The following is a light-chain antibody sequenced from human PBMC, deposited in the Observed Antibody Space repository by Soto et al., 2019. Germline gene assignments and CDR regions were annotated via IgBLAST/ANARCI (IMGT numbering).Light chain of an antibody. CDR3: QQTYSIPWT. V-gene: IGKV1-39*01. CDR2: RAS. Sequence: DIQMTQSPSSLSGSVGDRVTISCRASQNIVNYLHWYQRKPGTAPRLLISRASTVRSGVAPRFSGSGSGRDFTLTISSLRPEDIGTYFCQQTYSIPWTFGPGTKVDIK. J-gene: IGKJ1*01. CDR1: QNIVNY.